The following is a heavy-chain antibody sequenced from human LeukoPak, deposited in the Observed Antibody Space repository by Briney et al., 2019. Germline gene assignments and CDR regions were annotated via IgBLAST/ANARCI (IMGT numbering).Heavy chain of an antibody. Sequence: SETLSLTCTVSGGSISSYYWSWIRQPAGKGLEWIGRIYTSGSTNYNPSLKSRVTMSVDTSKNQFSLKLSSVTAADTAVYYCARVPREAIFGVGGYWFDPWGQGTLVTVSS. CDR1: GGSISSYY. CDR3: ARVPREAIFGVGGYWFDP. J-gene: IGHJ5*02. CDR2: IYTSGST. V-gene: IGHV4-4*07. D-gene: IGHD3-3*01.